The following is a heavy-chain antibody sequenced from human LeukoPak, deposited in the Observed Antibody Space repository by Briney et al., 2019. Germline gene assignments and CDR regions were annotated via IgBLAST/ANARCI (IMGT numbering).Heavy chain of an antibody. CDR3: ARGAPSDSSGYRDPSFDY. J-gene: IGHJ4*02. V-gene: IGHV4-30-4*01. CDR2: IYYSGST. Sequence: SQTLSLTCTVSGGSISSGDYYWSWIRQPPGKGLEWIGYIYYSGSTYYNPSLKSRVTISVDTSKNQFSLKLTSVTAADTAVYYCARGAPSDSSGYRDPSFDYWGQGTLVTVSS. CDR1: GGSISSGDYY. D-gene: IGHD3-22*01.